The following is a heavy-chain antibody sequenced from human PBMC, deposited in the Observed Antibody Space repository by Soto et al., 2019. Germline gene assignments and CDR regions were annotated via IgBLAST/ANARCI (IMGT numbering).Heavy chain of an antibody. CDR3: ARGDREDIAVVIGVRPGEYGVDV. V-gene: IGHV3-30-3*01. J-gene: IGHJ6*02. D-gene: IGHD2-15*01. Sequence: QVQLVESGGGVVQPGRSLRLSCAASGFTFRNYAMHWVRQAPGKGLECVAVISYDGGNKFYRDYVKGRFTISRDNCKKTLYLQINSLRYEDTAVYYCARGDREDIAVVIGVRPGEYGVDVWGQGTTVTVSS. CDR2: ISYDGGNK. CDR1: GFTFRNYA.